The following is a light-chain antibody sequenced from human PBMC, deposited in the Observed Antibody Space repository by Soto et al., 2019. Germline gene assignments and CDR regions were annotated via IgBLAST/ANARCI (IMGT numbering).Light chain of an antibody. CDR1: SSNIGSNT. V-gene: IGLV1-44*01. J-gene: IGLJ1*01. Sequence: QSVLTQPPSASGTPGQRVTISCSGSSSNIGSNTVNWYQQLPGSAPKLLIYSNYQRPSGVPDRFSGSKSGTSASLAISGLQSEDEADYYCAAWDDSLNGRVFGSGTKLTVL. CDR3: AAWDDSLNGRV. CDR2: SNY.